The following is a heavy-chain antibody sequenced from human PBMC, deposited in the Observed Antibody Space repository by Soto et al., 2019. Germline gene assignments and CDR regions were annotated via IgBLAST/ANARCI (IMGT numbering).Heavy chain of an antibody. Sequence: GGSLRLSCAASGFTFSSYGMHWVRQAPGKGLEWVAVISYDGSNKYYADSVKGRFTISRDNSKNTLYLQMNSLRSDDTAFYYCATFKQAPNGMDFWGQGTLVTVSS. V-gene: IGHV3-30*03. CDR2: ISYDGSNK. CDR3: ATFKQAPNGMDF. D-gene: IGHD2-8*01. J-gene: IGHJ4*02. CDR1: GFTFSSYG.